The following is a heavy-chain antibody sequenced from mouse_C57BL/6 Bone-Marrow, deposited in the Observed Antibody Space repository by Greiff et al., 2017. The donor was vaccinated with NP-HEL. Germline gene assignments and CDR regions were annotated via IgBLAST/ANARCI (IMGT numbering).Heavy chain of an antibody. CDR3: ARVGVYDGNSYNYVMDY. CDR1: GYTFTSYW. D-gene: IGHD1-1*01. CDR2: IDPSDSET. J-gene: IGHJ4*01. Sequence: QVQLQQPGAELVRPGSSVKLSCKASGYTFTSYWMHWVKQRPIQGLEWIGNIDPSDSETHYNQKFKDKATLTVDKSSSTAYMQLSSLTSEDSAVXYCARVGVYDGNSYNYVMDYWGQGTSVTVSS. V-gene: IGHV1-52*01.